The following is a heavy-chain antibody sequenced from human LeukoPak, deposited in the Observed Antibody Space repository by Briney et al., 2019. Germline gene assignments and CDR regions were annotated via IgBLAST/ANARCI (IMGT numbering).Heavy chain of an antibody. CDR1: GGTFSSYA. CDR2: IIPIFGTA. D-gene: IGHD5-12*01. V-gene: IGHV1-69*13. J-gene: IGHJ4*02. CDR3: ARVNSGYDPNDY. Sequence: ASVKVSCKASGGTFSSYAISWVRQAPGQGLEWMGGIIPIFGTANYAQKFQGRVTITADESTSTAYMELSSLRSEDTGVYYCARVNSGYDPNDYWGQGTLVTVSS.